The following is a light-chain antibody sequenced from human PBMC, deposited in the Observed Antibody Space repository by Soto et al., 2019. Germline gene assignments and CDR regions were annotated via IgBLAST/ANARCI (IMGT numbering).Light chain of an antibody. V-gene: IGLV2-14*01. J-gene: IGLJ1*01. Sequence: QPVLTQPASVSGSPGQSITISCTGTSSDVGGYNHVSWYQQHPGKAPKLMIYDVSNRPSGVSNRFSGSKSGNTASLTISGLQAEDEADYYCSSYTSSSTLGVFGTGTKLTVL. CDR1: SSDVGGYNH. CDR2: DVS. CDR3: SSYTSSSTLGV.